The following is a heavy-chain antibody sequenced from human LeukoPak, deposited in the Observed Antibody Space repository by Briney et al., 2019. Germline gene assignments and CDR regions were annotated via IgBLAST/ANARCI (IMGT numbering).Heavy chain of an antibody. Sequence: QPGGSLRLSCAASGFTFSSYEMNWVRQAPGKGLEWVSYISSSGSTIYYADSVKGRFTISRDNAKNSLYLQMNSLRAEDTAVYYCARALSCGDYSLEGHWGQGTLVTVSS. V-gene: IGHV3-48*03. D-gene: IGHD2-21*02. CDR3: ARALSCGDYSLEGH. J-gene: IGHJ4*02. CDR2: ISSSGSTI. CDR1: GFTFSSYE.